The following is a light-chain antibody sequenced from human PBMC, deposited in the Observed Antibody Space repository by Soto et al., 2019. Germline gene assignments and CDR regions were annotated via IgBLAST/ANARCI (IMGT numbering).Light chain of an antibody. Sequence: EIVLTQSPGTLPLSPGERAALSCRASQSVNRNFLAWYQQKSGQTPRLLIYDASSRATGIPDRFSGSGSGTDFTLTISGLEPEDFAVYYCQQYGSSPYTFGQGTKLEIK. CDR3: QQYGSSPYT. V-gene: IGKV3-20*01. J-gene: IGKJ2*01. CDR1: QSVNRNF. CDR2: DAS.